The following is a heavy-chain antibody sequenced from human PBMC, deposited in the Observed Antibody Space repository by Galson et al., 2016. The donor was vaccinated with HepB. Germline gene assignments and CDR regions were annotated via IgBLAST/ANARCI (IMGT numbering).Heavy chain of an antibody. V-gene: IGHV4-34*01. D-gene: IGHD3-3*01. Sequence: SETLSLTCVVSGGSFSDYSWSWVRQSPEKGLEWIAEIHHSGGVNSNPSLKSRVAISLDKSRSQFSLKVDSVTAADTAIYYCARDPPTRVTIFGVVSTRWYFDLWGRGTLVTVSS. J-gene: IGHJ2*01. CDR3: ARDPPTRVTIFGVVSTRWYFDL. CDR2: IHHSGGV. CDR1: GGSFSDYS.